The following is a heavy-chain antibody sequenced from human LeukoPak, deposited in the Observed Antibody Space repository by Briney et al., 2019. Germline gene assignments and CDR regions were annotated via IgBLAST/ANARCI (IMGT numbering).Heavy chain of an antibody. Sequence: SETLSLTCTVSGVSISSSSYYWGWIRQPPGKGLEWIGSIYYSGSTYYNPSLKSRVTISVDTSKNQFSLKLSSVTAADTAVYYCARPWPDYFDYWGQGTLVTVSS. CDR1: GVSISSSSYY. CDR2: IYYSGST. D-gene: IGHD5-12*01. CDR3: ARPWPDYFDY. V-gene: IGHV4-39*01. J-gene: IGHJ4*02.